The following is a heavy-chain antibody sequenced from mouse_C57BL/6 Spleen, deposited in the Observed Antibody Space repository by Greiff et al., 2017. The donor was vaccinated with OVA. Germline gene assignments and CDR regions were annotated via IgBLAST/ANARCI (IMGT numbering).Heavy chain of an antibody. D-gene: IGHD3-1*01. CDR2: ISYDGSN. Sequence: VQLQQSGPGLVKPSQSLSLTCSVTGYSITSGYYWNWIRQFPGNKLEWMGYISYDGSNNYNPSLKNRISITRDTSKNQFFLKLNSVTTEDTATYYGARGGDSAWFAYWGQGTLVTVSA. J-gene: IGHJ3*01. CDR1: GYSITSGYY. CDR3: ARGGDSAWFAY. V-gene: IGHV3-6*01.